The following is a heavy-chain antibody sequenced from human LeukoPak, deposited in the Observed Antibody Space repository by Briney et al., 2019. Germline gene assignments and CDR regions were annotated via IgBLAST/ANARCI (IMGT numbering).Heavy chain of an antibody. J-gene: IGHJ4*02. CDR2: ISGSGGST. CDR1: GFTISSYA. CDR3: AKDYDSSGYSSGPFDY. Sequence: PGGSLRLSCAASGFTISSYAMSWVRQAPGKGLEWVSAISGSGGSTYYADSVKGRFTISRDNSKNTLYLQMNSLRAEDTAVYYCAKDYDSSGYSSGPFDYWGQGTLVTVSS. V-gene: IGHV3-23*01. D-gene: IGHD3-22*01.